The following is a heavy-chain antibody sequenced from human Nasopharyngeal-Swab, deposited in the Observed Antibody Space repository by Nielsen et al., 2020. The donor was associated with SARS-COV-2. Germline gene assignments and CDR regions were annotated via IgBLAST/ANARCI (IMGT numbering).Heavy chain of an antibody. D-gene: IGHD5-24*01. J-gene: IGHJ4*02. CDR3: ARDSSWGRGGYYRGDY. V-gene: IGHV3-21*01. Sequence: WIRQPPGKGLEWVSSISSSSSYIYYADSVKGRFTISRDNAKNSLYLQMNSLRAEDTAVYYCARDSSWGRGGYYRGDYWGQGTLVTVSS. CDR2: ISSSSSYI.